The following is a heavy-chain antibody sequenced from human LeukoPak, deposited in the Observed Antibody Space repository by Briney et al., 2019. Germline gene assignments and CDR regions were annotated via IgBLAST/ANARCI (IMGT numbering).Heavy chain of an antibody. J-gene: IGHJ4*02. CDR3: AREISGYSDY. CDR2: INANSGDT. CDR1: GYTFTGYY. D-gene: IGHD3-22*01. V-gene: IGHV1-2*02. Sequence: ASVKVSCKASGYTFTGYYMHWVRQAPGQGLEWMGWINANSGDTKYAQKFQGRVTMTRDTSVSTAYMELSRLRSDDTAMYYCAREISGYSDYWGQGTLVTVSS.